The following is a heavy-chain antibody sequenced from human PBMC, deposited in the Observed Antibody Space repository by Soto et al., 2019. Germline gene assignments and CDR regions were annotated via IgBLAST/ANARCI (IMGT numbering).Heavy chain of an antibody. V-gene: IGHV2-5*01. CDR3: AHGFYYVCWSGYID. D-gene: IGHD3-3*01. CDR2: VYWNDDK. CDR1: GFSLSTSGVG. Sequence: QITLKESGPALVKPTQTLTLTCTFSGFSLSTSGVGVGWIRQPPEKALEWLALVYWNDDKRYSPSLKCRLTITKDTTKHQVVVIMTNMDPVDTATYCCAHGFYYVCWSGYIDWGQGPLVTVSS. J-gene: IGHJ4*02.